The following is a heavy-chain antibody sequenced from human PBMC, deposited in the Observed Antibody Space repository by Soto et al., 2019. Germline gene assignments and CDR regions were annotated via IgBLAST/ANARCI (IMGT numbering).Heavy chain of an antibody. D-gene: IGHD2-2*01. CDR3: IKDRRSTRRAMDV. Sequence: SVKVSCKASGGTFSSYAITWVRQAPGQGLEWMGGIIPIFGTANYAQKFQGRVTITADESTSTAYMELSSLRSEDTAVYYCIKDRRSTRRAMDVWGQGTTVTVSS. CDR2: IIPIFGTA. J-gene: IGHJ6*02. CDR1: GGTFSSYA. V-gene: IGHV1-69*13.